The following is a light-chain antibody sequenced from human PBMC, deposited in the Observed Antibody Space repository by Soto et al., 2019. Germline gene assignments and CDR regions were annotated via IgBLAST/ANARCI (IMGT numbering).Light chain of an antibody. CDR2: DSS. J-gene: IGKJ1*01. V-gene: IGKV1-5*01. CDR1: QSISTW. Sequence: DIQMTQSPSTLSASVGDGVTITCRASQSISTWLAWYHQKPVKAPKLLIYDSSSLESGVPSRFSGSGSGTEFTLTISSLQPEDFAVYYCQQRSNWPRTLGQGTKVDIK. CDR3: QQRSNWPRT.